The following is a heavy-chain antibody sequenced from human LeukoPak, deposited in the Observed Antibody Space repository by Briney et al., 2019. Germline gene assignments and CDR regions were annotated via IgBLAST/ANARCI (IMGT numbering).Heavy chain of an antibody. Sequence: AGGSLRLSCAASGFTFSSYGMHWVRQAPGKGLEWVAFIRYDGSNKYYADSVKGRFTISRDNSKNTLYLQMNSLRAEDTAVYYCARDQADTAMATGAFDIWGQGTMVTVSS. CDR2: IRYDGSNK. D-gene: IGHD5-18*01. J-gene: IGHJ3*02. CDR1: GFTFSSYG. V-gene: IGHV3-30*02. CDR3: ARDQADTAMATGAFDI.